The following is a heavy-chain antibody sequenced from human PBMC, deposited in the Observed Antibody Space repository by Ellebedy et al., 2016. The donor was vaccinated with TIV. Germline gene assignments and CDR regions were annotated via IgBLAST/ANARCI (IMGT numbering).Heavy chain of an antibody. Sequence: GESLKISCAASGFTFSSYSMNWVRQAPGKGLEWVSSISSSSSYIYYADSVKGRFTISRDNAKNSLYLQMNSLRAEDTAVYYCARGLSRDFDWSTDAFDIWGQGTMVTVSS. CDR3: ARGLSRDFDWSTDAFDI. D-gene: IGHD3-9*01. CDR2: ISSSSSYI. CDR1: GFTFSSYS. V-gene: IGHV3-21*01. J-gene: IGHJ3*02.